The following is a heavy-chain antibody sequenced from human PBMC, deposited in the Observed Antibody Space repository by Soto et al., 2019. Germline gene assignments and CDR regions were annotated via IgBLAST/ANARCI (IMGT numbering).Heavy chain of an antibody. V-gene: IGHV3-30*18. J-gene: IGHJ6*02. Sequence: GGSLRLSCAASGFTFSTYGIHWVRQAPGKGLEWAALISYDGSDKYYADSVKGRFTISRDNSKNALYLQMNSLRPEDTAVYSCAKPYSYSSSRFSYYYDMDVWGQGTTVTVSS. D-gene: IGHD6-13*01. CDR2: ISYDGSDK. CDR1: GFTFSTYG. CDR3: AKPYSYSSSRFSYYYDMDV.